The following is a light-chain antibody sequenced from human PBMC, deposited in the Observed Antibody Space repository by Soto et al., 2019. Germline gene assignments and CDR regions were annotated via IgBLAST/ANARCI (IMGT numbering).Light chain of an antibody. Sequence: DIQMTQSPSTLSASVGDRVTITCLASQSLSNWLAWYQQKPGKAPKLLIYDASSLESAVPSRFSGSASGTEFTLTISSLQPDDFATYYCQQYNSYPLTFGGGTKVEIK. J-gene: IGKJ4*01. CDR1: QSLSNW. CDR3: QQYNSYPLT. CDR2: DAS. V-gene: IGKV1-5*01.